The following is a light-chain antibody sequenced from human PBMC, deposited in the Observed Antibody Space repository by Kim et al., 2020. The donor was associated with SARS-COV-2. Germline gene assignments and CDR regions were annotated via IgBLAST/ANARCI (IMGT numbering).Light chain of an antibody. V-gene: IGLV3-1*01. CDR3: QAWDSSTAWV. CDR1: KLGDKY. Sequence: SYELTQPPSVSVSPGQTASITCSGDKLGDKYAYWYQQKPGQSPVLVIYQDNKRPSGIPERFSGSNSGNTATLTISGTQAMDEADYYCQAWDSSTAWVFGGGTKLTVL. CDR2: QDN. J-gene: IGLJ3*02.